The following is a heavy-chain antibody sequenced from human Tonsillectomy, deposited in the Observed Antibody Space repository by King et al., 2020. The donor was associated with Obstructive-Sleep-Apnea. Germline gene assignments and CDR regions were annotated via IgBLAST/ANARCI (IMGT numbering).Heavy chain of an antibody. J-gene: IGHJ4*02. Sequence: MQLQESGPGLVKPSETLSLTCTVSGVSISGSDYYWGWIRQPPGKGLEWIGAVYYTGSTYFTPSLKSRLTISVDTSKNQFSLRLSSVTAADTAVYYCARKQWLAPFDYWGQGTLVTVSS. CDR3: ARKQWLAPFDY. V-gene: IGHV4-39*07. D-gene: IGHD6-19*01. CDR1: GVSISGSDYY. CDR2: VYYTGST.